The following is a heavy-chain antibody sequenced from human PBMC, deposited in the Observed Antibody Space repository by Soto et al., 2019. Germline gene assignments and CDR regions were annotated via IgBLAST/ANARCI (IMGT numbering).Heavy chain of an antibody. CDR2: IYHSGST. CDR1: GGSISSGGYS. J-gene: IGHJ4*02. D-gene: IGHD3-10*01. V-gene: IGHV4-30-2*01. CDR3: ARADGYGSGSTNPYYFDY. Sequence: QLQLQESGSGLVKPSQTLSLTCAVSGGSISSGGYSWSWIRQPPGKGLEWIGYIYHSGSTYYNPSLKSRVTISVDRSKNQFYLKLSSVTAADTAVYYCARADGYGSGSTNPYYFDYWGQGTLVTVSS.